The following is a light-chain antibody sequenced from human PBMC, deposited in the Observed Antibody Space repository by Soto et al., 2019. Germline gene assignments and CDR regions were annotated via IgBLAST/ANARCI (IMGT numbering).Light chain of an antibody. CDR1: QAISNF. J-gene: IGKJ1*01. CDR2: GAS. Sequence: IQLTQSPSSLSASVGDRVTITCRASQAISNFLAWYQQKPGKVPKLLMYGASTVPSGVPSRFSGSGSGTDFTRTISSLQPGDVATYYCQNYHSAPWTFGQGTKVDIK. V-gene: IGKV1-27*01. CDR3: QNYHSAPWT.